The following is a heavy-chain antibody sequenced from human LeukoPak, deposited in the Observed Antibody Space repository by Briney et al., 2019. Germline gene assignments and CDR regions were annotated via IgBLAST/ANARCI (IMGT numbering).Heavy chain of an antibody. V-gene: IGHV3-23*01. CDR1: GFTFSSYA. CDR3: AKTTTGYSSGRYPGWPVDY. D-gene: IGHD6-19*01. Sequence: PGGSLRLSCAASGFTFSSYAMSWVRQAPGKGLEWVSAISGSGGSTYYADSVKGRFTIFRDNSKNTVYLQMNSLRAEDTAVYYCAKTTTGYSSGRYPGWPVDYWGQGTLVTVSS. CDR2: ISGSGGST. J-gene: IGHJ4*02.